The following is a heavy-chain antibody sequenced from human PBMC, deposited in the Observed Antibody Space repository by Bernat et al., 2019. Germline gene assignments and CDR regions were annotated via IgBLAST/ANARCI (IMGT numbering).Heavy chain of an antibody. Sequence: QVQLVQSGAEVKKPGASVKVSCKASGYSFTSYGISWVRQAPGQGLEWMGWISAYNGDTNYAQKLQGRVTMTTDTSTTTAYMELRSLRSDDTAVYDCARDFHLMYSSSSSDHYYGMDVWGQGTTVTVSS. D-gene: IGHD6-6*01. CDR3: ARDFHLMYSSSSSDHYYGMDV. CDR2: ISAYNGDT. CDR1: GYSFTSYG. J-gene: IGHJ6*02. V-gene: IGHV1-18*01.